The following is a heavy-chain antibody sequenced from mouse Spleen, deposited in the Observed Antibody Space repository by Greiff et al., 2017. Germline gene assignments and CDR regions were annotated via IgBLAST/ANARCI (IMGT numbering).Heavy chain of an antibody. CDR1: GFTFSSYT. CDR2: ISSGGGNT. CDR3: ARHAGARWYFDA. D-gene: IGHD6-1*01. Sequence: DVKLVESGGGLVKPGGSLKLSCAASGFTFSSYTMSWVRQTPAKRLEWVATISSGGGNTYYPDSVKGRFTISRDNARNTLYLQMSSLRSEDTALYYCARHAGARWYFDAWGAGTTVTVSS. J-gene: IGHJ1*01. V-gene: IGHV5-9*01.